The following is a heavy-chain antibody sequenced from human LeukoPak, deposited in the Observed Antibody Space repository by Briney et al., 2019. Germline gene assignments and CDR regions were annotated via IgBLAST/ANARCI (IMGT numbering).Heavy chain of an antibody. V-gene: IGHV3-30*02. D-gene: IGHD6-13*01. CDR2: IRYDGSNK. Sequence: GGSLRLSCVASGFTFSSYGMHWVRQAPGKGLEWVAFIRYDGSNKYYADSVKGRFTISRDNSKNTLYLQMNSLRAEDTAVYYCAKLTSYSSSWYRWFDPWGQGTLVTVSS. CDR3: AKLTSYSSSWYRWFDP. CDR1: GFTFSSYG. J-gene: IGHJ5*02.